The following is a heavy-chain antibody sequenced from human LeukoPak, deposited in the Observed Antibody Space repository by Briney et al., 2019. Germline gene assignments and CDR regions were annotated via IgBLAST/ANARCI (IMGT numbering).Heavy chain of an antibody. J-gene: IGHJ3*02. V-gene: IGHV1-69*13. CDR3: ARRVNCRNDAFDI. D-gene: IGHD2-2*01. CDR2: IIPIFGTA. Sequence: ASVKVSCKASGYTFTSYDISWVRQAPGQGLEWMGGIIPIFGTANYAQKFQGRVTITADESTSTAYMELSSLRSEDTAVYYCARRVNCRNDAFDIWGQGTMVTVSS. CDR1: GYTFTSYD.